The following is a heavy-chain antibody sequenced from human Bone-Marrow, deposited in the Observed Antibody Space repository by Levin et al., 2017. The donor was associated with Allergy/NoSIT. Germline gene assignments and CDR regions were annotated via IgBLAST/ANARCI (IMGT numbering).Heavy chain of an antibody. CDR3: ARDRHTVMELAFDY. D-gene: IGHD1-26*01. V-gene: IGHV3-30-3*01. J-gene: IGHJ4*01. CDR2: ISYDGNNK. Sequence: GGSLRLSCAASGFPFSYYSMHWVRQAPGKGLEWVAVISYDGNNKNYADSVKGRFTISRDTSKNTLYVQMNSLRGEDTAVYYCARDRHTVMELAFDYWGQGTLVTVSS. CDR1: GFPFSYYS.